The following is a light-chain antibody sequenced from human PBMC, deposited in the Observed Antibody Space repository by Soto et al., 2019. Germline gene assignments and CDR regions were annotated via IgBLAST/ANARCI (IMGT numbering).Light chain of an antibody. CDR1: QSVTHS. V-gene: IGKV3-11*01. Sequence: EIVLTQSPATLSLSPGERATLSCRASQSVTHSLAWYQQQPGQAPRLLIYHASNRATGVPARFSGSGSGTDFTLTISSLEPADFAVYYCQQRRTFGQGTKVEIK. CDR3: QQRRT. J-gene: IGKJ1*01. CDR2: HAS.